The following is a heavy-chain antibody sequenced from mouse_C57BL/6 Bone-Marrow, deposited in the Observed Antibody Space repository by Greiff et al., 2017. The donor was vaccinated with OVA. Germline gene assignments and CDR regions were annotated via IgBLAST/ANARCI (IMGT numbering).Heavy chain of an antibody. Sequence: VQLQQPGPELVKPGASMKISCKASGYSFTDYSMHWVKQSHGKNLEWIGLINPYNGGSSYNQRFKDKATITVDKSSTTAYMELLSLTSEDSAVYDCARGGYYGIVFAYWGQGTLVIVSA. CDR1: GYSFTDYS. J-gene: IGHJ3*01. D-gene: IGHD2-1*01. V-gene: IGHV1-26*01. CDR3: ARGGYYGIVFAY. CDR2: INPYNGGS.